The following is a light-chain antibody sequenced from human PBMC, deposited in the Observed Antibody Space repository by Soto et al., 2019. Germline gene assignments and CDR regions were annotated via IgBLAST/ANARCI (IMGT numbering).Light chain of an antibody. V-gene: IGKV1-39*01. CDR2: AAS. Sequence: DIQMTQSPSSLSASVGDRVIITCRASQSISSYLNWYQQKPGKAPKLLIYAASSLQSGVPSRFSGSGSGTDFTLAIRSLQPEDFATYYCQQSYSTPITFGQGTRLEIK. J-gene: IGKJ5*01. CDR1: QSISSY. CDR3: QQSYSTPIT.